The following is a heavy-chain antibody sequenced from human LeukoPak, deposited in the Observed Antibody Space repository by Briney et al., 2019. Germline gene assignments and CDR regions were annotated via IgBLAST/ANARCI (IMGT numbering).Heavy chain of an antibody. CDR2: INPNSGGT. V-gene: IGHV1-2*02. J-gene: IGHJ4*02. CDR1: GYTFTGYF. D-gene: IGHD7-27*01. Sequence: ASVKVSCKASGYTFTGYFMHWVRQAPGQGLEWMGWINPNSGGTNYAQKFQDRVTMTRDTSISTAYMELSRLRADDTAVYYCARATRRINWGAIDYWGQGTLVTVSS. CDR3: ARATRRINWGAIDY.